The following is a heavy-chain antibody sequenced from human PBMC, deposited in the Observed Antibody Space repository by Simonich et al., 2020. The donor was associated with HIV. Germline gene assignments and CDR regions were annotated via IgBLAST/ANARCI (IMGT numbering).Heavy chain of an antibody. CDR3: ARRDRELIVYFDY. CDR1: GGSFSGYY. J-gene: IGHJ4*02. D-gene: IGHD3-22*01. V-gene: IGHV4-34*01. Sequence: QVQLQQWGAGLLKPSEPLSLTCAVYGGSFSGYYWSWIRQPPGKVLEWIGEINHSGITHYKASLNSRATISVDKSKNQFSLKLSSVTAADTAIYYWARRDRELIVYFDYWGQGNLVTVSS. CDR2: INHSGIT.